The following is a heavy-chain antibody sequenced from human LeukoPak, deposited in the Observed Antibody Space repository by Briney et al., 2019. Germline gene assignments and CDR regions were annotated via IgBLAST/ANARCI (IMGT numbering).Heavy chain of an antibody. J-gene: IGHJ6*03. Sequence: GGSLRLSCAASGFTFSSYWMSWVRQAPGKGLEWVANIKQDGSEKYYVDSVKGRFTISRDNAKNSLYLQMNSLRAEDTAVYYCAKVPAAIIYYYYYYMDVWGKGTTVTVPS. CDR3: AKVPAAIIYYYYYYMDV. CDR2: IKQDGSEK. CDR1: GFTFSSYW. D-gene: IGHD2-2*01. V-gene: IGHV3-7*01.